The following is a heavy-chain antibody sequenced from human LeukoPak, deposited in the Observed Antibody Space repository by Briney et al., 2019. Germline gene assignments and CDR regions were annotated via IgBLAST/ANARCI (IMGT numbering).Heavy chain of an antibody. Sequence: SVKVSCKVSGYTLTELSMHWVRQAPGQGLEWMGRIIPIFGTANYAQKFQGRVTITTDESTSTAYMELSSLRSEDTAVYYCARVLSDSSGYHTAYYFDYWGQGTLVTVSS. V-gene: IGHV1-69*05. J-gene: IGHJ4*02. CDR2: IIPIFGTA. CDR1: GYTLTELS. CDR3: ARVLSDSSGYHTAYYFDY. D-gene: IGHD3-22*01.